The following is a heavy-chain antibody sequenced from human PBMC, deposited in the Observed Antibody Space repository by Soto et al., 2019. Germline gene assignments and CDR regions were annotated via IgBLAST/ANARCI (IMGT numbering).Heavy chain of an antibody. CDR2: ISYDGSNK. D-gene: IGHD3-22*01. Sequence: GGSLRLSCAASGFTFSSYAMHWVRQAPGKGLEWVAVISYDGSNKYYADSVKGRFTISRDNSKNTLYLQMNSLRAEDTAVYYCARDLELVVVYYCGMDVWGQGTTVTVSS. CDR3: ARDLELVVVYYCGMDV. V-gene: IGHV3-30-3*01. J-gene: IGHJ6*02. CDR1: GFTFSSYA.